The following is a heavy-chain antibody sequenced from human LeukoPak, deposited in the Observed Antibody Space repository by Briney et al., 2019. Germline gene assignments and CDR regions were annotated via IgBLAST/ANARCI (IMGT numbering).Heavy chain of an antibody. D-gene: IGHD3-10*01. V-gene: IGHV3-15*01. CDR2: IKSKTDGGTT. J-gene: IGHJ3*02. CDR3: TTDHGPRYYYGSGSYPKHAPARMTGVVSDAFDI. CDR1: GFTVSSNY. Sequence: PGGSLRLSCAASGFTVSSNYMSWVRQAPGKGLEWVGRIKSKTDGGTTDYAAPVKGRFTISRDDPKNTLYLQMNSLKTEDTAVYYCTTDHGPRYYYGSGSYPKHAPARMTGVVSDAFDIWGQGTMVTVSS.